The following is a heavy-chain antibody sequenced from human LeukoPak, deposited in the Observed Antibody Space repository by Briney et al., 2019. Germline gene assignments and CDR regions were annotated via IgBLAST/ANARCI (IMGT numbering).Heavy chain of an antibody. J-gene: IGHJ6*02. CDR1: GFTFSSYD. V-gene: IGHV3-30*03. D-gene: IGHD2-15*01. CDR2: ISYDGNDK. CDR3: ARSRGYCSGGSCYGVGYYYGMDV. Sequence: QSGRSLRLSCAASGFTFSSYDMHWVRQAPGKGLEWVAVISYDGNDKHYADSVKGRFTISRDNSKNTLYLQMNSLRVEDTAVYYCARSRGYCSGGSCYGVGYYYGMDVWGQGTTVTVSS.